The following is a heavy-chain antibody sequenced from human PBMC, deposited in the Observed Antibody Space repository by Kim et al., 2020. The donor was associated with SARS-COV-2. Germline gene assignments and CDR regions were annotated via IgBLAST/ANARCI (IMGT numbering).Heavy chain of an antibody. CDR1: GFTFSSYA. CDR2: ISYDGSNK. V-gene: IGHV3-30-3*01. CDR3: ARDGEEMATMDV. D-gene: IGHD5-12*01. Sequence: GGSLRLSCAASGFTFSSYAMHWVRQAPGKGLEWVAVISYDGSNKYYADSVKGRFTISRDNSKNTLYLQMNSLRAEDTAVYYCARDGEEMATMDVWGQGTTVTVS. J-gene: IGHJ6*02.